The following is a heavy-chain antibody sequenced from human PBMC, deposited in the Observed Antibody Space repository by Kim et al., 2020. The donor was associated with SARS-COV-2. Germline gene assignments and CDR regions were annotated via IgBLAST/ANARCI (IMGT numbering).Heavy chain of an antibody. V-gene: IGHV4-34*01. J-gene: IGHJ6*02. CDR2: INHSGST. CDR3: ARGRDRIFYCSSTSCARYYYYGMDV. D-gene: IGHD2-2*01. Sequence: SETLSLTCAVYGGSFSGYYWSWIRQPPGKGLEWIGEINHSGSTNYNPSLKSRVTISVDTSKNQFSLKLSSVTAADTAVYYCARGRDRIFYCSSTSCARYYYYGMDVWGQGTTVTVSS. CDR1: GGSFSGYY.